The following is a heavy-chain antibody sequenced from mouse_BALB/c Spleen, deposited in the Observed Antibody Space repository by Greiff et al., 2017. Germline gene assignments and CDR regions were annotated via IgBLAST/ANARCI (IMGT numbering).Heavy chain of an antibody. D-gene: IGHD1-1*01. CDR1: GDSITSGY. CDR2: ISYSGST. Sequence: DVQLVESGPSLVKPSQTLSLTCSVTGDSITSGYWNWIRKFPGNKLEYMGYISYSGSTYYNPSLKSRISITRDTSKNQYYLQLNSVTTEDTATYYCARFATVVATWDYYAMDYWGQGTSVTVSS. CDR3: ARFATVVATWDYYAMDY. J-gene: IGHJ4*01. V-gene: IGHV3-8*02.